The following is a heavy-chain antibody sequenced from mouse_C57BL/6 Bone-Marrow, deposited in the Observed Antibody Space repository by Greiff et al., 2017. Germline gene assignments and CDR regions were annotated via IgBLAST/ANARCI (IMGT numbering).Heavy chain of an antibody. Sequence: EVQLQQSGAELVRPGASVKLSCTASGFNIKDDYMHWVKQRPEQGLEWIGWIDPENGDTEYASKFQGKATITADKSSNTAYLQLSSLTSEDTAVYYCTTGDGCYVGAMDYWGQGTSVTVSS. D-gene: IGHD2-3*01. J-gene: IGHJ4*01. CDR2: IDPENGDT. CDR3: TTGDGCYVGAMDY. CDR1: GFNIKDDY. V-gene: IGHV14-4*01.